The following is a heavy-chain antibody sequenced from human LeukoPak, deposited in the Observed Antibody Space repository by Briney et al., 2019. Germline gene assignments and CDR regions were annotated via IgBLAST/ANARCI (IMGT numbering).Heavy chain of an antibody. CDR2: ISSSGSTI. D-gene: IGHD3-10*01. CDR3: ASYLRVVGGGYFDY. J-gene: IGHJ4*02. CDR1: GFTFSSYE. V-gene: IGHV3-48*03. Sequence: PGGSLRLSCAASGFTFSSYEMNWVRQAPGKGLEWVSYISSSGSTIYYADSVKGRFTISRDNAKNSLYLQMNSLRAEDTAGYYCASYLRVVGGGYFDYWGQGTLATVSS.